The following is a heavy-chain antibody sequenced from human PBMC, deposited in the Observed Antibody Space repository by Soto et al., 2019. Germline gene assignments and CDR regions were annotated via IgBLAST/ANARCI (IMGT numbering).Heavy chain of an antibody. D-gene: IGHD2-21*02. V-gene: IGHV4-39*01. J-gene: IGHJ4*02. CDR1: GDSINNRSYY. CDR3: ARQRTSVVTQASFDS. CDR2: IYYSGST. Sequence: SETLSLTCTVTGDSINNRSYYWGWIRQPPGKGLEWIGSIYYSGSTYNNPSLKSRVSMSVDTSKNQFSLKLRSVTAADTALYYCARQRTSVVTQASFDSWGQVPLVTFSS.